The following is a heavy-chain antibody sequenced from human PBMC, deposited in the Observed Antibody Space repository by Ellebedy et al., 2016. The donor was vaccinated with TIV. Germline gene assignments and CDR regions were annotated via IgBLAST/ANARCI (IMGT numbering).Heavy chain of an antibody. CDR3: ARLPTTVTTLGNY. CDR2: IDPSDSYT. Sequence: ASVKVSCKGSGYSLTSYWISWVRQMPGKGLEWMGRIDPSDSYTNYSPSFQGHVTISADKSISTAYLQWSSLKASDTAMYYCARLPTTVTTLGNYWGQGTLVTVSS. V-gene: IGHV5-10-1*01. CDR1: GYSLTSYW. J-gene: IGHJ4*02. D-gene: IGHD4-17*01.